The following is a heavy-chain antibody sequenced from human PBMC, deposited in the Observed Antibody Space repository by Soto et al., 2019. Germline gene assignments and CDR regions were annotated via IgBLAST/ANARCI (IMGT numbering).Heavy chain of an antibody. J-gene: IGHJ5*02. D-gene: IGHD3-10*01. CDR3: VPSRITLMRGRIINHPYNGFDP. V-gene: IGHV3-21*01. CDR2: ISRASDYI. CDR1: GFTFTNYG. Sequence: VQLVESGGGLVKPGGSLRLSCTASGFTFTNYGMTWVRQAPGKGLEWVSSISRASDYIYYADSVNGRFTISRDNAKXAXSXQXYSLRAADTAVYFCVPSRITLMRGRIINHPYNGFDPWGQGTLVTVSS.